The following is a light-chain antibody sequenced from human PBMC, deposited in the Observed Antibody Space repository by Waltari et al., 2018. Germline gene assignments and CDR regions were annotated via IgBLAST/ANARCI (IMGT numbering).Light chain of an antibody. J-gene: IGLJ1*01. V-gene: IGLV2-11*01. CDR1: KSDRGGYNY. Sequence: QSALTQPRSVSGSPGQSVTLSCTGTKSDRGGYNYASCYQHHPGKAPKFIIYDVNKRPSGVPDRFSGAKSGNTASLTISGLQADDEADYFCCSYAGAYRVFGTGTKVTVL. CDR2: DVN. CDR3: CSYAGAYRV.